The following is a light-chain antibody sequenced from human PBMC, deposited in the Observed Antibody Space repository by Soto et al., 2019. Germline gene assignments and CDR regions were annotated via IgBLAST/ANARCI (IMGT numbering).Light chain of an antibody. J-gene: IGKJ3*01. CDR3: QQRSNWPVT. CDR2: DAS. V-gene: IGKV3-11*01. CDR1: QSVSSY. Sequence: EGVLTHSRAPLSLSLRERATLSCRASQSVSSYLAWYQHKPGQAPRLLIYDASNGATGIPARFSGSGSGTDFTLTISSLEPEVFAVYYCQQRSNWPVTFGPGTKVYIQ.